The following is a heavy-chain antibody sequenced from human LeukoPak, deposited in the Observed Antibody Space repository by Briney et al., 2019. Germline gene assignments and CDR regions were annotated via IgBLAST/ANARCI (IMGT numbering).Heavy chain of an antibody. D-gene: IGHD2-15*01. V-gene: IGHV4-59*02. J-gene: IGHJ5*02. CDR3: ARELRVAATYWFDP. CDR1: GGSVSSYY. Sequence: SETLSLTCTVSGGSVSSYYWSWIRQPPGKGLEWIGDIYYSGSTNDNPSLKSRVTMSVDTSTGQFSLKLSSVTAADTAVYYCARELRVAATYWFDPWGQGTLVTVSS. CDR2: IYYSGST.